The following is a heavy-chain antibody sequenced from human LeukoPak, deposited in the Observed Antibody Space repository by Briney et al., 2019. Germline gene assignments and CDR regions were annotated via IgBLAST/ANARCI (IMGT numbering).Heavy chain of an antibody. V-gene: IGHV4-39*01. CDR1: VGSISSSSYY. CDR2: IYYSGST. D-gene: IGHD5-12*01. Sequence: PSETLSLTCTVSVGSISSSSYYWGWIRQPPGKGREWIGCIYYSGSTYYNPSLKSRVTISVDTSKNQFSLKLSSVTAADTAVYYCATTHSGYDFGDWFDPWGQGTLVTVSS. J-gene: IGHJ5*02. CDR3: ATTHSGYDFGDWFDP.